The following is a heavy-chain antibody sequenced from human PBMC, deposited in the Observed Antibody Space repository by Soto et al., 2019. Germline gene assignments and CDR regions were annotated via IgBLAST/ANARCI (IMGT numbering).Heavy chain of an antibody. CDR2: INHSGST. V-gene: IGHV4-34*01. D-gene: IGHD6-19*01. CDR3: ARSVAGPSDY. Sequence: PSETLSLTCAVYGGSFSGYYWSWIRQPPGKGLEWIGEINHSGSTNYNPSLKSRVTISVDTSKNQFSLKLSSATAADTAVYYCARSVAGPSDYWGQGTLVTVSS. J-gene: IGHJ4*02. CDR1: GGSFSGYY.